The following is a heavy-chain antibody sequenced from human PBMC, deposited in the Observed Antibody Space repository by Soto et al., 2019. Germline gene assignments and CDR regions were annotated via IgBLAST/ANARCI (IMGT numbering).Heavy chain of an antibody. CDR2: IKQDGSEK. V-gene: IGHV3-7*01. J-gene: IGHJ4*02. Sequence: EVQLVEPGGGLVQPGGSLRLSCAASGFTFSSYWMSWVRQAPGKGLEWVANIKQDGSEKYYVDSVKGRFTISRDNAKNSLYLQMNSLRAEDTAVYYCARGSSGYSYGYAVGYWGQGTLVTVSS. CDR3: ARGSSGYSYGYAVGY. CDR1: GFTFSSYW. D-gene: IGHD5-18*01.